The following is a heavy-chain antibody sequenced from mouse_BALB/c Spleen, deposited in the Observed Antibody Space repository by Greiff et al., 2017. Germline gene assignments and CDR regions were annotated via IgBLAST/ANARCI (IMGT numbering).Heavy chain of an antibody. J-gene: IGHJ4*01. D-gene: IGHD2-10*02. V-gene: IGHV14-1*02. CDR1: GFNIKDYY. CDR2: IDPENGNT. CDR3: ARGYGNYDAMDY. Sequence: EVKLQESGAELVRPGALVKLSCKASGFNIKDYYMHWVKQRPEQGLEWIGWIDPENGNTIYDPKFQGKASITADTSSNTAYLQLSSLTSEDTAVYYCARGYGNYDAMDYWGQGTSVTVSS.